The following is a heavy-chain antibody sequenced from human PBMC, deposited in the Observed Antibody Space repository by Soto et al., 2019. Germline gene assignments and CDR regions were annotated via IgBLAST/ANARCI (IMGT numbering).Heavy chain of an antibody. CDR1: GGSISSGGYY. V-gene: IGHV4-31*03. CDR2: IYYSGST. J-gene: IGHJ4*01. D-gene: IGHD6-13*01. Sequence: SETLSLTCTVSGGSISSGGYYWSWIRQHPGKGLEWIGYIYYSGSTYYNPSLKSRVTISVDTSKNQFSLKLSSVTAADTAVYYCARVERIAAAGTYFDYWGQGTLVTVSS. CDR3: ARVERIAAAGTYFDY.